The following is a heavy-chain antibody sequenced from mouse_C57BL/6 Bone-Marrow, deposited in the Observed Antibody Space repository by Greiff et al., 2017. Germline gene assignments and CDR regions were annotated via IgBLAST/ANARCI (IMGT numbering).Heavy chain of an antibody. CDR2: IDPETGGT. CDR1: GYTFTDYE. D-gene: IGHD2-1*01. J-gene: IGHJ3*01. V-gene: IGHV1-15*01. CDR3: TRRDHGNFEGFAY. Sequence: VQLQQSGAELVRPGASVTLSCKASGYTFTDYEMHWVKQTPVHGLEWIGAIDPETGGTAYNQKFKGKAILTADKSSSTAYMELRSLTSEDSAVYYCTRRDHGNFEGFAYWGQVTLVTVSA.